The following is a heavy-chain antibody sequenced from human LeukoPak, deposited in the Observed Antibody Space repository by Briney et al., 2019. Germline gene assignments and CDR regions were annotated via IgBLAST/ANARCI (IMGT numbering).Heavy chain of an antibody. Sequence: SETLSLTCTVSGGSISSYYWSWIRQPPGKGLEWIGEINHSGSTNYNPSLKSRVTISVDTSKNQFSLKLSSVTAADTAVYYCARGRLAAAAPPKYRHWFDPWGQGTLVTVSS. CDR2: INHSGST. J-gene: IGHJ5*02. V-gene: IGHV4-34*01. CDR3: ARGRLAAAAPPKYRHWFDP. D-gene: IGHD6-13*01. CDR1: GGSISSYY.